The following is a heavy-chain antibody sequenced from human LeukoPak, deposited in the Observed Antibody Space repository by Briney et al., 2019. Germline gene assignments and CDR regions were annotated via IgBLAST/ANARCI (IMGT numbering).Heavy chain of an antibody. CDR3: ARAQWPYYYMDV. CDR2: INPNSGGT. J-gene: IGHJ6*03. D-gene: IGHD2-8*01. CDR1: GYTFTGYY. Sequence: GASVKVSCKASGYTFTGYYMHWVRQAPGQGLEWMGRINPNSGGTNYAQKFQGRVTMTRDTSISTAYTELSRLRSDDTAVYYCARAQWPYYYMDVWGKGTTVTVSS. V-gene: IGHV1-2*06.